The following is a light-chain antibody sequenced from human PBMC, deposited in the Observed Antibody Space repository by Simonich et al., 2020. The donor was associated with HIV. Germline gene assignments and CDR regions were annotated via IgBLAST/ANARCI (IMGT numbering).Light chain of an antibody. CDR1: QGISNS. J-gene: IGKJ3*01. Sequence: DIQMTQSPFSLSASVGDRVTITCRASQGISNSLAWYQQKSGKAPKLLLYAASTLQSGVPSRFSGSGSGTNFTLTISCLQSEDFATYYCRQYYNFPSFGPGTKVDVK. CDR2: AAS. CDR3: RQYYNFPS. V-gene: IGKV1-NL1*01.